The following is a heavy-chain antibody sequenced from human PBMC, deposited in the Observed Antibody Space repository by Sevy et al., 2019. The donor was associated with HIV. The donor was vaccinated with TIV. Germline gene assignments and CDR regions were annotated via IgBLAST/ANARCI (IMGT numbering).Heavy chain of an antibody. V-gene: IGHV4-34*01. CDR1: GESVSKYY. Sequence: SETLSLTCAVYGESVSKYYWSWIRLSPGKGLESIGEIDHSGRSHYNPSLKSRVTMSVDTSKNQFSLKLTSVTAADTPVYYCARGPKPLRSDYGDYRGVGYYFDSWGQGTLVTVSS. CDR3: ARGPKPLRSDYGDYRGVGYYFDS. D-gene: IGHD4-17*01. CDR2: IDHSGRS. J-gene: IGHJ4*02.